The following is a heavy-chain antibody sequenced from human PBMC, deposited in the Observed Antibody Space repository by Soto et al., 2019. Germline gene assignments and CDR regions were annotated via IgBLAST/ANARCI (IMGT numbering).Heavy chain of an antibody. D-gene: IGHD2-2*01. Sequence: QVQLLQSGAEVKKPGSSVKVSCKASGGTFSSYALSWVRQAPGQGLEWMGGIIPIFGTANYAQKFQGRVTITADESTSTAYMELSRLRSEDTAVYYCARQIVVVPASMDSYGLDVWGQGTTVTVSS. CDR3: ARQIVVVPASMDSYGLDV. V-gene: IGHV1-69*01. CDR2: IIPIFGTA. J-gene: IGHJ6*02. CDR1: GGTFSSYA.